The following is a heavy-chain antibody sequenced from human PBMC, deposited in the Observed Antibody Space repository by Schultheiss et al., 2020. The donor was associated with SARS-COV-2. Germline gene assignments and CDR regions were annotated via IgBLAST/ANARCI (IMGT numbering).Heavy chain of an antibody. Sequence: SQTLSLTCTVSGGSISSYYWSWIRQPPGKGLEWIGRISTSGSTNYNPSLKSRVTMSVDTSKNQFSLKLSSVTAADTAVYYCARTYNWFDPWGQGTLVTVSS. CDR2: ISTSGST. V-gene: IGHV4-4*07. J-gene: IGHJ5*02. CDR3: ARTYNWFDP. CDR1: GGSISSYY.